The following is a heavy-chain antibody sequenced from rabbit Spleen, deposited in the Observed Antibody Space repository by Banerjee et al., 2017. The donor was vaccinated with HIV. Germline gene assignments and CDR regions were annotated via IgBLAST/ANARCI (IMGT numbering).Heavy chain of an antibody. Sequence: QEQLVESGGGLVQPEGSLKLSCTASGFSFSNKAVMCWVRQAPGKGLEWIACINAVTGKTVYATWAKGRYTFSKTSSTTVTLQMTSLTAADTATYFCARDAGTSFSTYSMDLWCPGTLVT. D-gene: IGHD8-1*01. V-gene: IGHV1S45*01. CDR1: GFSFSNKAV. CDR2: INAVTGKT. J-gene: IGHJ6*01. CDR3: ARDAGTSFSTYSMDL.